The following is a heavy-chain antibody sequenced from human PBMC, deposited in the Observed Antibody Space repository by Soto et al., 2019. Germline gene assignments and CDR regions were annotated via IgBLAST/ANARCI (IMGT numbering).Heavy chain of an antibody. D-gene: IGHD5-18*01. V-gene: IGHV3-30-3*01. Sequence: QVQLVESGGGVVQPGRSLRLSCAASGFTFSSYAMHWVRQAPGKGLEWVAVISYDGSNKYYADSVKGRFTISRDNSKNTLYLQMNSLRAEDTAVYYCARVDTAMVTSYYYYGMDVWAKGPRSPSP. CDR2: ISYDGSNK. CDR1: GFTFSSYA. CDR3: ARVDTAMVTSYYYYGMDV. J-gene: IGHJ6*02.